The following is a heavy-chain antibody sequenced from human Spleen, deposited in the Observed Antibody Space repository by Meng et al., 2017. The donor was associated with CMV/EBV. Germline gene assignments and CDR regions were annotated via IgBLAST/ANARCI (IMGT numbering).Heavy chain of an antibody. CDR3: ARQWQLPDY. CDR1: GFTFSSYG. Sequence: RLSCAAAGFTFSSYGMRWVRQAPGKGLEWVAVIWYDGSNKYYADSVKGRFTISRDNSKNTLYLQMNSLRAEDTAVYYCARQWQLPDYWGQGTLVTVSS. J-gene: IGHJ4*02. D-gene: IGHD2-15*01. CDR2: IWYDGSNK. V-gene: IGHV3-33*01.